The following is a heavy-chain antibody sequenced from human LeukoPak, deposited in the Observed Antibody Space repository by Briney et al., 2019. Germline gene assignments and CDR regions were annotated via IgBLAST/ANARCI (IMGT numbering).Heavy chain of an antibody. D-gene: IGHD2-8*01. CDR3: AKEMLSSLYYFDY. Sequence: PGGSLRLSYAASGFTFSSYAMSWVRQAPGKGLEWVSTISGSGGDTYFADSVKGRFIISRDNSKNTLYLQMDSLRAEDTAVYYCAKEMLSSLYYFDYWGQGTLVTVSS. V-gene: IGHV3-23*01. CDR1: GFTFSSYA. CDR2: ISGSGGDT. J-gene: IGHJ4*02.